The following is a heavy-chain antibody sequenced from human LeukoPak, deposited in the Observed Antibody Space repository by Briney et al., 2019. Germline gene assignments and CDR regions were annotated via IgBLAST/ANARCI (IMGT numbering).Heavy chain of an antibody. Sequence: SGGSLRLSCAASGFTFNTYSMNWVRQAPGKGLEWISYISYTSTVIFYADSVKGRFTISRDNSKNTLYLQMNSLRAEDTAVYYCANESPPFDYWGQGTLVTVSS. CDR1: GFTFNTYS. V-gene: IGHV3-48*01. CDR3: ANESPPFDY. CDR2: ISYTSTVI. J-gene: IGHJ4*02.